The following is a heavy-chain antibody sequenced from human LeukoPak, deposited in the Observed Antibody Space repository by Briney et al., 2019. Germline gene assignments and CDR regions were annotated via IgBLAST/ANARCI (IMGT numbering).Heavy chain of an antibody. CDR3: ARTYAYDATGDRGH. Sequence: GGSLRLSCVASRFTFSKYYMSWVRQAPGKGLQWVANINPDGSEKYYVDSVKGRFTISRDNAKNSLYLQMNSLRAEDTAVYYCARTYAYDATGDRGHWGQGTLVTVSS. D-gene: IGHD3-16*01. CDR2: INPDGSEK. CDR1: RFTFSKYY. J-gene: IGHJ4*02. V-gene: IGHV3-7*01.